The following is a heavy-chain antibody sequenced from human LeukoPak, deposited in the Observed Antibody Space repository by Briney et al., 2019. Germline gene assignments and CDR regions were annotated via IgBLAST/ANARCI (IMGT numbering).Heavy chain of an antibody. D-gene: IGHD6-13*01. V-gene: IGHV1-18*01. J-gene: IGHJ6*02. CDR1: GYTFTSYG. CDR3: ARYSSRRDYYYGMDV. CDR2: TSAYNGNT. Sequence: GASVKVSCKASGYTFTSYGISWVRQAPGQGLEWMGWTSAYNGNTNYAQKLQGRVTMTTDTSTSTAYMELRSLRSDDTAVYYCARYSSRRDYYYGMDVWGQGTTVTVSS.